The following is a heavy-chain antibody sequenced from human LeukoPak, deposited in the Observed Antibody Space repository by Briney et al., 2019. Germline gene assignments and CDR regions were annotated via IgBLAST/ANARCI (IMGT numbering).Heavy chain of an antibody. Sequence: SVKVSCKASGGTFSSYAISWVRQAPGQGLEWMGRIIPILGIANYAQKFQGRVTITADKSTSTAYMELSSLRSEDTAVYYCARGPGGTLPKHTFDPWGQGTLVTVSS. J-gene: IGHJ5*02. CDR1: GGTFSSYA. CDR2: IIPILGIA. CDR3: ARGPGGTLPKHTFDP. V-gene: IGHV1-69*04. D-gene: IGHD1-1*01.